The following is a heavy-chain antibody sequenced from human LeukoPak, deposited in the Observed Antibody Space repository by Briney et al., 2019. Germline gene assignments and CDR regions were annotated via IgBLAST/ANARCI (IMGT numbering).Heavy chain of an antibody. CDR3: AKGYDFWSGYPRY. CDR2: ISGSGGST. Sequence: GGSLRLSCAASGFTFSSYAMSWVRQAPGKGLEWVSAISGSGGSTYYADSVKGRFTTSRDNSKNTLYLQMNSLRAEDTAVYYCAKGYDFWSGYPRYWGQGTLVTVSS. D-gene: IGHD3-3*01. CDR1: GFTFSSYA. V-gene: IGHV3-23*01. J-gene: IGHJ4*02.